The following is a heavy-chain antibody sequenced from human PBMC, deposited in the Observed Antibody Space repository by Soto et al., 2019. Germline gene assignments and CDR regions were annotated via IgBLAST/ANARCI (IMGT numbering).Heavy chain of an antibody. CDR3: ASPSNYYDSSGYRAAFDI. CDR2: IYPGDSDT. Sequence: PGESLKISCKGSGYSFTSYWIGWVRQMPGKGLEWMGIIYPGDSDTRYSPSFQGQVTISADKSISTAYLQWSSLKASDTAMYYCASPSNYYDSSGYRAAFDIWGQGTMVTVSS. V-gene: IGHV5-51*01. CDR1: GYSFTSYW. D-gene: IGHD3-22*01. J-gene: IGHJ3*02.